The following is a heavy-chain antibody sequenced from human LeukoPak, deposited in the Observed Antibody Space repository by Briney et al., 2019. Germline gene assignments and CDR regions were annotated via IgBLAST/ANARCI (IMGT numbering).Heavy chain of an antibody. V-gene: IGHV3-23*01. CDR2: ITAGAGST. J-gene: IGHJ4*02. CDR1: GVTFSSYA. CDR3: ATLKWGKSPFDY. Sequence: GGSLRLSCAASGVTFSSYAMSWGRPAPGKGMEWGSSITAGAGSTYYADSVKGRFTISRDNSKNTLYLQMNSLRAEVSAVYFCATLKWGKSPFDYWGQGTLVTVSS. D-gene: IGHD1-26*01.